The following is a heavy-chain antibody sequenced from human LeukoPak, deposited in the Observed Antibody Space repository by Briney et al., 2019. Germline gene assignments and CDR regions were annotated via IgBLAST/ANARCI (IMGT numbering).Heavy chain of an antibody. D-gene: IGHD6-19*01. V-gene: IGHV3-53*01. CDR2: IYSGGST. Sequence: PGGSLRLSCAASGFTVSSNYMSWVRQAPGKGLEWVSVIYSGGSTYYADSVKGRFTISRDNCKNTLYLQMNSLRAEDTAVYYCARDRTVAGIGGYYYYGMDVWGQGTTVTVSS. CDR1: GFTVSSNY. J-gene: IGHJ6*02. CDR3: ARDRTVAGIGGYYYYGMDV.